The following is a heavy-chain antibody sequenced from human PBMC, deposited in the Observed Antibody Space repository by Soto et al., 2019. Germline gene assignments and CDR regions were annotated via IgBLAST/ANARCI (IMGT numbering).Heavy chain of an antibody. CDR1: GFTFSSYA. CDR2: ISGSGGST. J-gene: IGHJ4*02. D-gene: IGHD3-22*01. V-gene: IGHV3-23*01. CDR3: AREARGITMIVVVITTGYDY. Sequence: GGSLRLSCAASGFTFSSYAMSWVRQAPGKGLEWVSAISGSGGSTYYADSVKGRFTISRDNSKNTLYLQMNSLRAEDTAVYYFAREARGITMIVVVITTGYDYWGQGTLVTVSS.